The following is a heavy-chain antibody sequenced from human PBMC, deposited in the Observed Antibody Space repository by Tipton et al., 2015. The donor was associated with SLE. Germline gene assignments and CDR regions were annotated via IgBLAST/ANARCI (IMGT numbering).Heavy chain of an antibody. Sequence: LRLSCTVSGGSISSSSYYWSWIRQPPGKGLEWIGEINHSGSTNYNPSLKSRVTISVDTSKNQFSLKLSSVTAADTAVYYCAISGRYSGYDPRPGRGWGQGTLVTVSS. CDR3: AISGRYSGYDPRPGRG. V-gene: IGHV4-39*07. D-gene: IGHD5-12*01. CDR2: INHSGST. CDR1: GGSISSSSYY. J-gene: IGHJ4*02.